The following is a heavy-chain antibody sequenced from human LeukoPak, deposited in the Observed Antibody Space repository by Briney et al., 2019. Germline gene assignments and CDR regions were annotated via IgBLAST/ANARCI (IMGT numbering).Heavy chain of an antibody. V-gene: IGHV3-23*01. CDR3: AKDKGWGYSAYDCYGMDV. CDR1: GFTFSSYA. J-gene: IGHJ6*02. D-gene: IGHD1-26*01. CDR2: ISGSGSST. Sequence: GGSLRLSCAASGFTFSSYAMSWVRQAPGKGLEWVSAISGSGSSTYYADSVKGRFTISRDNSKNTLYLQMNSLRAEDTAVYYCAKDKGWGYSAYDCYGMDVWGQGTTVTVSS.